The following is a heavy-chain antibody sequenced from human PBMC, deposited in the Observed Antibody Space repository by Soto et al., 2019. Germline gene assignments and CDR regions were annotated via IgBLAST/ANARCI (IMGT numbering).Heavy chain of an antibody. V-gene: IGHV4-31*03. CDR3: ARGEGSYDILTGYYKPLIGYFDY. CDR2: IYYSGST. Sequence: PSETLSLTCTVSGGSISSGGYYWSWIRQHPGKGLEWIGYIYYSGSTYYNPSLKSRVTISVDTSKNQFSLKLSSVTAADTAVYYCARGEGSYDILTGYYKPLIGYFDYWGQGTLVTVSS. J-gene: IGHJ4*02. CDR1: GGSISSGGYY. D-gene: IGHD3-9*01.